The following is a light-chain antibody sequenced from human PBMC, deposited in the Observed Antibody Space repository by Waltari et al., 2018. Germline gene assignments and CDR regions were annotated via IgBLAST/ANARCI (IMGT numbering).Light chain of an antibody. CDR2: GAS. Sequence: ETVLTQSPGTLSLSPGERATLFCRASQSVISTHLVWYQQRPGQAPRLLIDGASTRAPGIPDRFSGSGSGTDFTLTISRLEPEDFAMYYCQQYGGSPLWTFGQGTKVEIK. J-gene: IGKJ1*01. V-gene: IGKV3-20*01. CDR3: QQYGGSPLWT. CDR1: QSVISTH.